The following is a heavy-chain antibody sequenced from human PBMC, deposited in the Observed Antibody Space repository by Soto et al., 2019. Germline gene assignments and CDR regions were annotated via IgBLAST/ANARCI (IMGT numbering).Heavy chain of an antibody. CDR3: ARDPPGTPVGWYFDY. CDR1: GYTFTSYA. V-gene: IGHV1-3*01. CDR2: INAGNGNT. D-gene: IGHD1-26*01. J-gene: IGHJ4*02. Sequence: GASVKVSCKASGYTFTSYAMHWVRQAPGQRLEWMGWINAGNGNTKYSQKFQGRVTITRDTSASTAYMELSSLRSEDTAVYYCARDPPGTPVGWYFDYWGQGTLVTVSS.